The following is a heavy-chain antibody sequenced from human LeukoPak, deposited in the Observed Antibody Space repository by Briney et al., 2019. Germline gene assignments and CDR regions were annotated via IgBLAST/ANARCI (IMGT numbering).Heavy chain of an antibody. CDR1: GGSIGSYY. J-gene: IGHJ3*02. V-gene: IGHV4-59*01. Sequence: SETLSLTCTVSGGSIGSYYWSWIRQPPGRGLEWIGYIHYSGSINSNPSLKSRVTISVDTSKNQFSLRLSSVTAADTAVCYCARVGSYAFDIWGQGTMVTVSS. CDR2: IHYSGSI. CDR3: ARVGSYAFDI.